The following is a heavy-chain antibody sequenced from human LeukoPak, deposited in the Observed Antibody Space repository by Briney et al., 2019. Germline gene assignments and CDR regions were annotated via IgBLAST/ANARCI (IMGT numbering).Heavy chain of an antibody. CDR3: ARRGRRITMIVVVTRAAFDI. Sequence: PSETLSLTCAVYGGSFSGYYWSWIRQPPGKGLEWIGEINHSGSTNYNPSLKSRVTISVDTSKNQFSLKLSSVTAADTAVYYCARRGRRITMIVVVTRAAFDIWGQGTMVTVSS. V-gene: IGHV4-34*01. CDR1: GGSFSGYY. D-gene: IGHD3-22*01. J-gene: IGHJ3*02. CDR2: INHSGST.